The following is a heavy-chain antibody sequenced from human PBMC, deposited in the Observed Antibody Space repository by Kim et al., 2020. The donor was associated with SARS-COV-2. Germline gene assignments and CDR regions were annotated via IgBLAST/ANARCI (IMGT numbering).Heavy chain of an antibody. CDR1: GGSISSGDYY. J-gene: IGHJ4*02. V-gene: IGHV4-30-4*01. Sequence: SETLSLTCTVSGGSISSGDYYWSWIRQPPGKGLEWIGYIYYSGSTYYNPSLKSRVTISVDTSKNQFSLKLSSVTAADTAVYYWARDCPYYYGSGSYYTLCYWGQGTLVTVSS. CDR3: ARDCPYYYGSGSYYTLCY. CDR2: IYYSGST. D-gene: IGHD3-10*01.